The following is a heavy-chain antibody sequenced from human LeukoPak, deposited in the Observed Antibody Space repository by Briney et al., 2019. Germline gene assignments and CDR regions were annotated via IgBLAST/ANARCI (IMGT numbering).Heavy chain of an antibody. CDR1: GGSFSGYY. CDR3: AKTQGGYSSSWSPVGDFDY. J-gene: IGHJ4*02. CDR2: ISGSGGST. V-gene: IGHV3-23*01. Sequence: ETLSLTCAVYGGSFSGYYWSWVRQAPGKGLEWVSAISGSGGSTYYADSVKGRFTISRDNSKNTLYLQMNSLRAEDTAVYYCAKTQGGYSSSWSPVGDFDYWGQGTLVTVSS. D-gene: IGHD6-13*01.